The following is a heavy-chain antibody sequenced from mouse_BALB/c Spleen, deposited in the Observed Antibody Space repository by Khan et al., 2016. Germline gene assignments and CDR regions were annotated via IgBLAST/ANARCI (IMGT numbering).Heavy chain of an antibody. CDR2: ISSGSSTI. CDR3: TRMGYDFDRYFDV. Sequence: EVELVESGGGLVQPGGSQKLSCAASGFTFSSFGMHWVRQAPEKGLEWVAYISSGSSTIYYSDTVKGRFTISRDNPNNTLLLQVTSLRSEDTAIYYCTRMGYDFDRYFDVWGAGTTVTVSS. J-gene: IGHJ1*01. D-gene: IGHD2-4*01. CDR1: GFTFSSFG. V-gene: IGHV5-17*02.